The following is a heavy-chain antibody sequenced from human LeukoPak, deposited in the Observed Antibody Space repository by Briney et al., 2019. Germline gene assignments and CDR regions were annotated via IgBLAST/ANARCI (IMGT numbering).Heavy chain of an antibody. CDR3: ARAGDFWSGYRGIYYYYMDV. CDR1: GYTFTSYD. D-gene: IGHD3-3*01. J-gene: IGHJ6*03. CDR2: MNPNSGNT. V-gene: IGHV1-8*03. Sequence: ASVKVSCKASGYTFTSYDINWVRQATGQGLEWMGWMNPNSGNTGYAQKFQGRVTITRNTSISTAYMELSSLRSEDTAVYYCARAGDFWSGYRGIYYYYMDVWGKGTTVTVSS.